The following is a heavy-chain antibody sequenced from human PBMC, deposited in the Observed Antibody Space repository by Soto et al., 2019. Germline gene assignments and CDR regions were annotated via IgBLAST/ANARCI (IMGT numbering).Heavy chain of an antibody. D-gene: IGHD5-12*01. CDR1: GFTFSNAW. CDR3: TTDRSADIVATPYSVY. CDR2: IKSKTDGGTT. J-gene: IGHJ4*02. Sequence: GGSLRLSWAASGFTFSNAWMSWVRQAPGKGLEWVGRIKSKTDGGTTDYAAPVKGRFTISRDDSKNTLYLQMNSLKTEDTAVYYCTTDRSADIVATPYSVYWGKGTLVTVSS. V-gene: IGHV3-15*01.